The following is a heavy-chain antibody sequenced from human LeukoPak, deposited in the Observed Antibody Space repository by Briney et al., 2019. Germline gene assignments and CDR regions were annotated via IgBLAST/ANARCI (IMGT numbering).Heavy chain of an antibody. V-gene: IGHV3-23*01. CDR1: GFTFSSYA. CDR3: AKGPMEWELSNFDY. D-gene: IGHD1-26*01. J-gene: IGHJ4*02. Sequence: GGSLRLSCAAAGFTFSSYAMSWVRQAPGKGLEWVSAISGSGGSTYYADSVKGRFTISRDNSKNTLYLQMNSLRAEDTAVYYCAKGPMEWELSNFDYWGQGTLVTVSS. CDR2: ISGSGGST.